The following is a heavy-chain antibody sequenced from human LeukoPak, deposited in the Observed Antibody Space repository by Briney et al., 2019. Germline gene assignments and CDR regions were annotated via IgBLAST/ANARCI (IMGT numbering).Heavy chain of an antibody. V-gene: IGHV4-34*01. J-gene: IGHJ5*02. CDR3: ARGGRDIVVVPAVMKNRNWFDP. CDR2: INHSGST. CDR1: GGSISSYY. D-gene: IGHD2-2*01. Sequence: PSETLSLTCTVSGGSISSYYWSWIRQPPGKGLEWIGEINHSGSTNYNPSLKSRVTISVDTSKNQFSLKLSSVTAADTAVYYCARGGRDIVVVPAVMKNRNWFDPWGQGTLVTVSS.